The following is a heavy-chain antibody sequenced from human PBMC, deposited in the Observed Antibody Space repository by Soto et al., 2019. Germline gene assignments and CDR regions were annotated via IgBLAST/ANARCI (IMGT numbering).Heavy chain of an antibody. Sequence: GESLKISCKGSGYSFTSYWIGWVRQMPGKGLEWMGIIYPGDSDTRYSPSFQGQVTISADKSISTAYLQWSSLKASDTAMYYCASREHDVIGGNYYSAMDVWGQGTTVTV. V-gene: IGHV5-51*01. CDR1: GYSFTSYW. D-gene: IGHD1-26*01. CDR2: IYPGDSDT. CDR3: ASREHDVIGGNYYSAMDV. J-gene: IGHJ6*02.